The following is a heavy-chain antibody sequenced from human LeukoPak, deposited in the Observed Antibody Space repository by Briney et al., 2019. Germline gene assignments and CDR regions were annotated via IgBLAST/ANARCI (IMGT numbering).Heavy chain of an antibody. J-gene: IGHJ4*02. Sequence: GASVKVSCKASNYNFSDYTINWVRQAPGQALEWMGWISPKNGDTNPAQRFQGRVTMTTETSTTTAYMDLRNLTSDDTAVYFCARGPLYGDYYCDFWGQGTLVTV. CDR1: NYNFSDYT. V-gene: IGHV1-18*01. CDR2: ISPKNGDT. CDR3: ARGPLYGDYYCDF. D-gene: IGHD4-17*01.